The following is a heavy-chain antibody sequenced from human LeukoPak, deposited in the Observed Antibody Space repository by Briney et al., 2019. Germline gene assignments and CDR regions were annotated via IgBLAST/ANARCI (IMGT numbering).Heavy chain of an antibody. D-gene: IGHD3-10*02. CDR1: GFTFDDYG. V-gene: IGHV3-20*04. Sequence: GGSLRLSCAASGFTFDDYGMSWVRQAPGKGLERVSGISWNSGSIGYADSVKGRFTISRDNAKNSLYLQMNSLRAEDTAVYYCAELGITMIGGVWGKGTTVTISS. CDR2: ISWNSGSI. CDR3: AELGITMIGGV. J-gene: IGHJ6*04.